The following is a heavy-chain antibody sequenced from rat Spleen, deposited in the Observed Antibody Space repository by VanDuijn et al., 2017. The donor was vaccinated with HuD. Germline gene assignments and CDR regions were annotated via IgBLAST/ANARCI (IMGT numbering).Heavy chain of an antibody. CDR1: GFTFSDYY. V-gene: IGHV5-25*01. CDR2: ISPSGGST. Sequence: EVQLVESDGGLVQPGRSLKVSCAASGFTFSDYYMAWVRQAPTKGLEWVASISPSGGSTYYRDSVKGRFTISRDNAKSTLYLQMDSLRSEDTATYYCATPLLPHYFDYWGQGVMVTVSS. CDR3: ATPLLPHYFDY. J-gene: IGHJ2*01. D-gene: IGHD1-1*01.